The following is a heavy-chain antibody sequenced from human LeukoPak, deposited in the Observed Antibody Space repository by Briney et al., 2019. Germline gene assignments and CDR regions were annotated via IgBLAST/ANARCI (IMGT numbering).Heavy chain of an antibody. CDR3: AKGHQVGAFDY. J-gene: IGHJ4*02. CDR2: IYYSGST. CDR1: GGSFSSYY. Sequence: SETLSLTCTVSGGSFSSYYWSWVRQPPGKGLEWIGSIYYSGSTNYNPSLKSRVTLSVDTSRNQFSLKLSSVTAADTAVYYCAKGHQVGAFDYWGQGTLVTVSS. V-gene: IGHV4-59*01. D-gene: IGHD1-26*01.